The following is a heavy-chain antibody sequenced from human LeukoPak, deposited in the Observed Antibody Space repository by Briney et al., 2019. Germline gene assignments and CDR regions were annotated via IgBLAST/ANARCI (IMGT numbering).Heavy chain of an antibody. J-gene: IGHJ4*02. CDR2: ISYDGSNK. V-gene: IGHV3-30*18. CDR1: GFTFSSYG. CDR3: AKDQDYYFDY. Sequence: PGGSLRLSCAASGFTFSSYGMHWVRQAPGKGLEWVAVISYDGSNKYYADSVKGRFTISRDNSKNTLYLQMNSLRAEDTAVYYCAKDQDYYFDYWSQGTLVTVSS.